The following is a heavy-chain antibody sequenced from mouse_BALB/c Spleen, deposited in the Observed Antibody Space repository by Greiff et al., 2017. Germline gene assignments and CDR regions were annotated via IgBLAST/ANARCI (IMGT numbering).Heavy chain of an antibody. CDR1: GFSLTSYG. J-gene: IGHJ4*01. V-gene: IGHV2-9*02. Sequence: VHLVESGPGLVAPSQSLSITCTVSGFSLTSYGVHWVRQPPGKGLEWLGVIWAGGSTNYNSALMSRLSISKDNSKSQVFLKMNSLQTDDTAMYYCAREDYYGSSYGDDYAMDYWGQGTSVTVSA. CDR3: AREDYYGSSYGDDYAMDY. CDR2: IWAGGST. D-gene: IGHD1-1*01.